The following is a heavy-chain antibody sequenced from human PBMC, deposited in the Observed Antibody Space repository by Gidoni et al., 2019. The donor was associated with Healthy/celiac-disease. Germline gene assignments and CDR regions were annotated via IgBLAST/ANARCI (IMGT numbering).Heavy chain of an antibody. V-gene: IGHV4-39*01. J-gene: IGHJ6*03. Sequence: QLQLQESGPGLVKPSETLSLTCTVSGGSISSSSYYWGWIRQPPGKGLEWIGSIYYSGSTYYNPSLKSRVTISVDTSKNQFSLKLSSVTAADTAVYYCARHVRAARLSFRSHYYYYMDVWGKGTTVTVSS. D-gene: IGHD6-6*01. CDR3: ARHVRAARLSFRSHYYYYMDV. CDR2: IYYSGST. CDR1: GGSISSSSYY.